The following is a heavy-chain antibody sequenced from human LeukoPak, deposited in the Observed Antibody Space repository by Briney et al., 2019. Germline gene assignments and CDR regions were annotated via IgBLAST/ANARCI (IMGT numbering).Heavy chain of an antibody. CDR2: INEDGSVK. Sequence: PGGSLRLSCEVSGFTFRHNWMSWLRQTPGKGLEWLANINEDGSVKYYVDSVKGRFTISRDNAKNSLYLQMNSLRAEDTAVYYCAELGITMIGGVWGKGTTVTISS. J-gene: IGHJ6*04. V-gene: IGHV3-7*01. D-gene: IGHD3-10*02. CDR3: AELGITMIGGV. CDR1: GFTFRHNW.